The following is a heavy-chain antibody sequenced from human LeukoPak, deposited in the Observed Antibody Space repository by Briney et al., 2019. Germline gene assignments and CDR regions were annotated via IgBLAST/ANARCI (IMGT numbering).Heavy chain of an antibody. Sequence: GASVTVSCKASGYTFTSYDINWVRQAPGQGHEWMGRIIPILGIANYAQKFQGRVTITADKSTSTAYMELSSLRSEDTAVYYCARGIVGATLDYWGQGTLVTVSS. CDR1: GYTFTSYD. V-gene: IGHV1-69*04. J-gene: IGHJ4*02. CDR2: IIPILGIA. D-gene: IGHD1-26*01. CDR3: ARGIVGATLDY.